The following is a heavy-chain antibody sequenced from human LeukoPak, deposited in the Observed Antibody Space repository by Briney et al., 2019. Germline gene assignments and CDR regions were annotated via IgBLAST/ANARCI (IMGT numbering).Heavy chain of an antibody. CDR1: GFTFSSYA. D-gene: IGHD2-15*01. CDR2: ISYDGSNK. Sequence: GGSLRLSCAASGFTFSSYAMHWVRQAPGKGLEGVAVISYDGSNKYYADSVKGRFTISRDNSKNTLYLQMNSLRAEDTAVYYCARESGRSGVYGMDVWGQGTTVTVSS. CDR3: ARESGRSGVYGMDV. V-gene: IGHV3-30-3*01. J-gene: IGHJ6*02.